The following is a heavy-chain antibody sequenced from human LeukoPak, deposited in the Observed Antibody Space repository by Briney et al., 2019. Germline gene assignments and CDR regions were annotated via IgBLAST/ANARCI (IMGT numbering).Heavy chain of an antibody. D-gene: IGHD3-22*01. CDR1: GFAFSTVA. J-gene: IGHJ4*02. CDR2: ISGSGGST. V-gene: IGHV3-23*01. Sequence: PGGSLRLSCAASGFAFSTVAMTWVRQAPGKGLEWVSAISGSGGSTYYADSVKGRFAISRDNSKNTLYLQMNSLRGEDTAVYYCARRASGYWGYWGQGILVTVSS. CDR3: ARRASGYWGY.